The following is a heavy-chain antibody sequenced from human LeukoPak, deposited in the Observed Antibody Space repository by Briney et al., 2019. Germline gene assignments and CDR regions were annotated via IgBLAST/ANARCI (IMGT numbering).Heavy chain of an antibody. V-gene: IGHV3-7*01. CDR1: GFTFSSYW. D-gene: IGHD4-11*01. Sequence: GGSLRLSCVASGFTFSSYWMAWVRPAPGKGPEWVASIKQDGTETFYVASMKGRFTISSDNAKNSLYLQINSLSAEETALYYCAREDHSKYEYWGQGTVVTVSS. CDR3: AREDHSKYEY. J-gene: IGHJ4*02. CDR2: IKQDGTET.